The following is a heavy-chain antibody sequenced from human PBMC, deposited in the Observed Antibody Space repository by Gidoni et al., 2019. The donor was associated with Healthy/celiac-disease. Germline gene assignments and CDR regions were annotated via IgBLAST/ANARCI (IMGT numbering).Heavy chain of an antibody. J-gene: IGHJ4*02. Sequence: QVQLQESGPGLVKPSQTLSLTCTFSGGSISSGGYYWSWIRQHPGKGLEWIGYIDYSGSTYYNPSLKSRVTISVDTSKNQFSLKLSSVTAADTAVYYCAREGGSGSVDYWGQGTLVTVSS. CDR3: AREGGSGSVDY. V-gene: IGHV4-31*03. CDR1: GGSISSGGYY. D-gene: IGHD3-10*01. CDR2: IDYSGST.